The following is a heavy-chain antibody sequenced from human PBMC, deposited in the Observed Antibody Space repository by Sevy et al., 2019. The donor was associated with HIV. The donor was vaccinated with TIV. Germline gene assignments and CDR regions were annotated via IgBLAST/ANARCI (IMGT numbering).Heavy chain of an antibody. CDR2: IYYTGST. J-gene: IGHJ5*02. D-gene: IGHD5-12*01. CDR1: GGSISAYY. CDR3: ARAPPVRSGDDSLNWLDP. Sequence: SETLSLTCTVSGGSISAYYWSWIRQPPGKGLEYIGYIYYTGSTYYNPSLKSRVTISVDTSKNQFSLKLRSVTAVDTAVYYCARAPPVRSGDDSLNWLDPWGQGTPVTVSS. V-gene: IGHV4-59*01.